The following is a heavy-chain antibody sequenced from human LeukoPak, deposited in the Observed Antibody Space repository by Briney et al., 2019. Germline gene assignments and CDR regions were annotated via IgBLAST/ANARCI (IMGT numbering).Heavy chain of an antibody. D-gene: IGHD1-26*01. CDR3: VKDYQVGNSPAFGDY. CDR2: LIENGATT. CDR1: GFTFSSHA. Sequence: GGSLRLSCAASGFTFSSHAMSWVRRAPGKGLEWVSGLIENGATTYYADSVKGRFTISRDNSRNTMYLQMNSLRVEDTAVYYCVKDYQVGNSPAFGDYWGQGTLVTVAS. V-gene: IGHV3-23*01. J-gene: IGHJ4*02.